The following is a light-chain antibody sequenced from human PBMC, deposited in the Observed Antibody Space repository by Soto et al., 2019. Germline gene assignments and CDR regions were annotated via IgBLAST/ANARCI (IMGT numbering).Light chain of an antibody. V-gene: IGLV1-51*02. J-gene: IGLJ1*01. CDR2: ENN. CDR3: GTWDSSLSAGV. Sequence: QSVLTQPPSASGTPGQRVTISCSGSSSNIGNNYVSWYQQLPGTAPKLLIYENNKRPSGIPDRLSGSKSGTSATLGITGLQTGDEADYYCGTWDSSLSAGVCGTGTKVTVL. CDR1: SSNIGNNY.